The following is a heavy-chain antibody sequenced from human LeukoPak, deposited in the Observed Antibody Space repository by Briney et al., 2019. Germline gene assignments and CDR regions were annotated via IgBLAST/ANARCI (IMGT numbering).Heavy chain of an antibody. CDR2: ISYDGSNK. CDR3: ARDFVQTMGATMDY. CDR1: GFTFSSYA. Sequence: GGSLRLSCAASGFTFSSYAMHWVRQAPGKGLEWVAVISYDGSNKYYADSVKGRFTISRDNSKNALYLQMNSLRAEDTAVYYCARDFVQTMGATMDYWGQGTLVTVSS. D-gene: IGHD1-26*01. J-gene: IGHJ4*02. V-gene: IGHV3-30-3*01.